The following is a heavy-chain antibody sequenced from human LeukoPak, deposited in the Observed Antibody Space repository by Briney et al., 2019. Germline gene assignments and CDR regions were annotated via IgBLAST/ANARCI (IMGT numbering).Heavy chain of an antibody. V-gene: IGHV1-18*01. CDR3: ARAPTYYYDSSGYSDY. CDR1: GYTFTSYG. Sequence: ASVKVSCKASGYTFTSYGIGRVRQAPGQGLEWMGWISAYNGNTNYAQKLQGRVTMTTDTYTSTAYMELRSLRSDDTAVYYCARAPTYYYDSSGYSDYWGQGTLVTVSS. CDR2: ISAYNGNT. D-gene: IGHD3-22*01. J-gene: IGHJ4*02.